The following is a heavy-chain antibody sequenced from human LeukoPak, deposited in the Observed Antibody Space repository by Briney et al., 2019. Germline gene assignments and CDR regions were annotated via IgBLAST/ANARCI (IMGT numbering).Heavy chain of an antibody. CDR1: GRLISRYY. D-gene: IGHD2-15*01. CDR2: IYSSGST. CDR3: ARGGYCSGGSCYLAAFDI. V-gene: IGHV4-4*07. Sequence: SDTQSLTCTVSGRLISRYYGRWVRQPAGKGLEWIGRIYSSGSTNYNPSLKSRVNMSVDTYKNQFSLKLSSVTAADTAVYYCARGGYCSGGSCYLAAFDIWGQGTMVTVSS. J-gene: IGHJ3*02.